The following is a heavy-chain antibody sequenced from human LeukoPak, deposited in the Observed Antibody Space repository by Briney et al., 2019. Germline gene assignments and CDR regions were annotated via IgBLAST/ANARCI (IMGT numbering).Heavy chain of an antibody. CDR3: ARDYYDSSGYPRDAFDI. D-gene: IGHD3-22*01. J-gene: IGHJ3*02. V-gene: IGHV4-4*07. Sequence: SETLSLTCTVSGGSISSYYWSWIRQPAGKGLEWIGRIYTSGSTNYNPSLKSRVTMSVDTSKNQFSLKLSSVTAADTAVYYCARDYYDSSGYPRDAFDIWGQGTMVTVSS. CDR2: IYTSGST. CDR1: GGSISSYY.